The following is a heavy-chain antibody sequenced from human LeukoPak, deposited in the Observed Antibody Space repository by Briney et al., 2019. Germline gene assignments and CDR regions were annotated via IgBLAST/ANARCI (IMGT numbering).Heavy chain of an antibody. D-gene: IGHD3-10*01. CDR2: ISWNSGSI. V-gene: IGHV3-9*01. Sequence: GGSLRLSCAASGFTFDDYAMHWVRQAPGKGLEWVSGISWNSGSIGYADSVEGRFTISRDNAKNSLYLQMNSLRAEDTALYYCAKGLGTMVRGVIDYWGQGTLVTVSS. CDR3: AKGLGTMVRGVIDY. J-gene: IGHJ4*02. CDR1: GFTFDDYA.